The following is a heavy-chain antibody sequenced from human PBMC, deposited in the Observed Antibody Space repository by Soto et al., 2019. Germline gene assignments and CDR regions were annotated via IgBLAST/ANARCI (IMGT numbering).Heavy chain of an antibody. CDR3: ARSGITMIGDAFDI. CDR1: GSSVSSYS. V-gene: IGHV3-21*01. D-gene: IGHD3-22*01. J-gene: IGHJ3*02. CDR2: ISSSSSYI. Sequence: XGSLTLSCAACGSSVSSYSMNGVRQAPGKGLEWVSSISSSSSYIYYADSVKGRFTISRDNAKNSLYLQMNSLRAEDTAVYYCARSGITMIGDAFDIWGQGTMVTVSS.